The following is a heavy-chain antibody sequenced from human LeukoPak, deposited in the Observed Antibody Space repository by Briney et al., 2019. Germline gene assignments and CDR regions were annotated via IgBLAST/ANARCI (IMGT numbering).Heavy chain of an antibody. V-gene: IGHV3-7*01. Sequence: GGSLRLSCVASGFAFSSDWMTWVRQAPGKGLEWLANIKEDGSAKYYVDSVKGRFIISRDNAKNSLYLQMNSLTVEDTAVYFCARDHNDGYNFYWGQGAVVTVPS. CDR3: ARDHNDGYNFY. CDR2: IKEDGSAK. D-gene: IGHD3-22*01. CDR1: GFAFSSDW. J-gene: IGHJ4*02.